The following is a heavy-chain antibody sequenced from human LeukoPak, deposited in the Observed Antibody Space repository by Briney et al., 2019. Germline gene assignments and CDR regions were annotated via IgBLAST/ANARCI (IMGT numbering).Heavy chain of an antibody. CDR2: IYPNSGGA. J-gene: IGHJ3*02. Sequence: ASVKVSCKASGYTFTIYYIHWVRQAPGQGLEWMGSIYPNSGGANFAQNFQGRVTLTRDTSSSTAYLELTRLRSDDTALYYCARINYGDYPHAFDIWGRGTMVTVSS. CDR3: ARINYGDYPHAFDI. V-gene: IGHV1-2*02. CDR1: GYTFTIYY. D-gene: IGHD4-17*01.